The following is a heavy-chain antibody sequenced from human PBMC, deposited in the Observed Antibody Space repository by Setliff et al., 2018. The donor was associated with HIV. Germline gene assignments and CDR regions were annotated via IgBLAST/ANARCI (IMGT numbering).Heavy chain of an antibody. CDR2: IFYSGTT. CDR1: EGYITGYY. J-gene: IGHJ4*02. V-gene: IGHV4-59*01. CDR3: ARFNALLGSSTYYDY. D-gene: IGHD3-22*01. Sequence: SETLSLTCTVSEGYITGYYWTWIRQPPGRGLEWIDYIFYSGTTKFNPSLKSRAAISVDSSNNQFSLKMTSVTAADTAVYFCARFNALLGSSTYYDYWGPGLLVTVSS.